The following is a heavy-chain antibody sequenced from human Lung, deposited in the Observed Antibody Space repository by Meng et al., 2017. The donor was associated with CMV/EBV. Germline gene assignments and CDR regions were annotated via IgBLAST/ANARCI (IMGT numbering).Heavy chain of an antibody. J-gene: IGHJ5*02. D-gene: IGHD3-3*01. V-gene: IGHV4-34*01. CDR2: INHSGST. CDR1: GGSFSGYY. Sequence: SXTXSLXCAVYGGSFSGYYWSWIRQPPGKGLEWVGEINHSGSTNYNPALMSRVTISVDTSKNQFSLKLSSVTAADTAVYYCARGRRGGFLEWLLSGNWLDPXGQGXLVTVSS. CDR3: ARGRRGGFLEWLLSGNWLDP.